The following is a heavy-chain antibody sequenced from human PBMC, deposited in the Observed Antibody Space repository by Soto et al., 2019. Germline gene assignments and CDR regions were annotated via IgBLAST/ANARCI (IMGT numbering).Heavy chain of an antibody. Sequence: EGQLLESGGGLVRPGGSLTLSCAGSGFTLSRYAMTWVRQAPGKGLEWVSSITVTDGRRKYADSVKGRFTISTDTHKNIVYLQKNSLSAEDTALYYCATESMYVVVVGSTREHYYGMDVWGQGTTVIVS. CDR3: ATESMYVVVVGSTREHYYGMDV. D-gene: IGHD2-15*01. J-gene: IGHJ6*02. CDR1: GFTLSRYA. CDR2: ITVTDGRR. V-gene: IGHV3-23*01.